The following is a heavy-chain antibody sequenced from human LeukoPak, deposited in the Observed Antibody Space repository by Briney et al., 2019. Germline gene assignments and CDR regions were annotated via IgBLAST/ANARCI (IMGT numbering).Heavy chain of an antibody. Sequence: GGSLRLSCAASGFTFSDYYMSWIRQAPGKGLEWVSGINWNGGSTGYADSVKGRFTISRDNSKKSLYLQMNSLRAEDTALYYCARVGSYSFGDSFDYWGQGTLVTVSS. V-gene: IGHV3-20*04. J-gene: IGHJ4*02. CDR2: INWNGGST. CDR3: ARVGSYSFGDSFDY. CDR1: GFTFSDYY. D-gene: IGHD3-10*01.